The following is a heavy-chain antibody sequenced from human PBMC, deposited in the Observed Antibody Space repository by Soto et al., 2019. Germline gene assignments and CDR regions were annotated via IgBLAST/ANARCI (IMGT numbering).Heavy chain of an antibody. Sequence: GGSLRLSCAASGFTFSSYAMSWVRQAPGKGLEWVSAISGSGGSTYYADSVKGRFTISRDNSKNTLYLQMNSLRAEDTSVCYWAKEPAGYNWNEYCFDFWGQGTLVTVSS. CDR1: GFTFSSYA. D-gene: IGHD1-20*01. J-gene: IGHJ4*02. CDR3: AKEPAGYNWNEYCFDF. V-gene: IGHV3-23*01. CDR2: ISGSGGST.